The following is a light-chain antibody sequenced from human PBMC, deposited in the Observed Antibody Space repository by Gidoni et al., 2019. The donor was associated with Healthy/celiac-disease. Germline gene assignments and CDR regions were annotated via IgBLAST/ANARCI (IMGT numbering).Light chain of an antibody. CDR2: GSS. CDR3: QQYGSSPYT. J-gene: IGKJ2*01. V-gene: IGKV3-20*01. Sequence: EIVLTQSPGTLSLFPGVRATLSCRASQSVSSSYLAWYQQKTGQAPRLLIYGSSSRATVIPDRFSGSGSGTDFTLTISRLEHEDFAVYYCQQYGSSPYTFGQGTKLEIK. CDR1: QSVSSSY.